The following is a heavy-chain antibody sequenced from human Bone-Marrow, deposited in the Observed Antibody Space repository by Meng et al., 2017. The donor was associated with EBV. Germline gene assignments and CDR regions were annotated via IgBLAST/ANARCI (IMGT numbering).Heavy chain of an antibody. Sequence: QLEEAGPGLVKPSGPLSLTCAVSGGSISSSNWWSWVRQPPGKGLEWIGEIYHSGSTSYNPSLESRVTISVDKSKNQVSLKLSSVTAADTAVYYCAQRERWGLDPWGQGTLVTVSS. CDR1: GGSISSSNW. CDR3: AQRERWGLDP. V-gene: IGHV4-4*02. D-gene: IGHD3-16*01. CDR2: IYHSGST. J-gene: IGHJ5*02.